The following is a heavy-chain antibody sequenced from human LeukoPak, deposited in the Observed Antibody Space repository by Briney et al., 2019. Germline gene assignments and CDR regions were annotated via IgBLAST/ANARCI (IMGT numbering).Heavy chain of an antibody. J-gene: IGHJ5*02. V-gene: IGHV4-34*01. Sequence: SETLSLTCVVCGGFCSGYYWNWLRQPPGKGLEWIGEINHSGSTNYNPSLKSRVTISVDTSKNQFSLKLSSVTAADTAVDYCGGRRRDNWFDPWGQGTLVTVSS. CDR1: GGFCSGYY. CDR2: INHSGST. CDR3: GGRRRDNWFDP.